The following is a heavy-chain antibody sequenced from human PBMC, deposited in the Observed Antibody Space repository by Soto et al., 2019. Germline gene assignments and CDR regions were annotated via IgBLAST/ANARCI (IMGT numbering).Heavy chain of an antibody. J-gene: IGHJ5*02. CDR3: ARDKGPSSSGYYFNWFDP. V-gene: IGHV1-69*13. Sequence: SVKVSCKASGGTFSSYAISWVRQAPGQGLEWMGGIIPIFGTANYAQKFQGRVTITADESTSTAYMELSSLRSEDTAVYYCARDKGPSSSGYYFNWFDPWGQGTLVTVSS. CDR1: GGTFSSYA. CDR2: IIPIFGTA. D-gene: IGHD3-22*01.